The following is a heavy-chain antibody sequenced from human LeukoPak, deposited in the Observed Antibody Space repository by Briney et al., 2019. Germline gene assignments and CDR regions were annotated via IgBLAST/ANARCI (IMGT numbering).Heavy chain of an antibody. D-gene: IGHD4-23*01. J-gene: IGHJ4*02. CDR2: IKQDGSEK. V-gene: IGHV3-7*01. CDR1: GFTFSSYW. CDR3: ARDKDYGGNSADDY. Sequence: GGSLRLSCAASGFTFSSYWMSWVRQAPGKGLEWVANIKQDGSEKYYVDSVKGRFTISRDNAKNSLYLQMNSLRAEDTAVYYCARDKDYGGNSADDYWGQGTLVTVSS.